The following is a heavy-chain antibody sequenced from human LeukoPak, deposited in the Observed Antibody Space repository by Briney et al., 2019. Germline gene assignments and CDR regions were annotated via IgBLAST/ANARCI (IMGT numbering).Heavy chain of an antibody. CDR1: GFRFSSYA. CDR3: AFAGVYGDLDY. Sequence: PGGSLRLSCAASGFRFSSYAMSWVRQAPGKGLEWVSAISGSGVSTYYADSVKGRFTVSRDNSKNTLYLQMSSLRAEDTAVYYCAFAGVYGDLDYWGQGTLVTVSS. J-gene: IGHJ4*02. CDR2: ISGSGVST. D-gene: IGHD4-17*01. V-gene: IGHV3-23*01.